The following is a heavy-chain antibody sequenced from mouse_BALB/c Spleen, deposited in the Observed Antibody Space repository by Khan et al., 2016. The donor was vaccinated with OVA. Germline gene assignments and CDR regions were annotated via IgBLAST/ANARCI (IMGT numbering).Heavy chain of an antibody. CDR2: INPDNGDT. J-gene: IGHJ1*01. V-gene: IGHV1-26*01. CDR1: GYTFTDYY. CDR3: VRGLFDV. Sequence: EVQLQQSGPELVKPGASVKMSCKASGYTFTDYYMKWLKQSHGKCLEWIGDINPDNGDTFYNQTFQDQATLTVDKSSSTAHMQLNGLTSEDSAVYFCVRGLFDVWGAGTTVTVSS.